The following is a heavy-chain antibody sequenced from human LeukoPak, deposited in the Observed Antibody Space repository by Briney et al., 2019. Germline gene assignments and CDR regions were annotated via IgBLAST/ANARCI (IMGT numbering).Heavy chain of an antibody. CDR1: GYTFTGYY. CDR3: ARDCVGSGWPRLFYFEH. CDR2: INPNIGAT. V-gene: IGHV1-2*02. J-gene: IGHJ4*02. D-gene: IGHD6-19*01. Sequence: ASVKVSCKPSGYTFTGYYLHWVRQAPGQALEWMGWINPNIGATMYAQKFQGKVTMTRDTSISTAYMELTSLRSDDTAVYYCARDCVGSGWPRLFYFEHWGQGALVTVSS.